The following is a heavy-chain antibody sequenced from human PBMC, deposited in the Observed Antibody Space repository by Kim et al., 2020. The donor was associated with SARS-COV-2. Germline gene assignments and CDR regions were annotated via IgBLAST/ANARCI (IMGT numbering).Heavy chain of an antibody. CDR1: GYTFTSYG. CDR3: ARVVVLVRGVGHYYYYGMDV. J-gene: IGHJ6*02. V-gene: IGHV1-18*01. D-gene: IGHD3-10*01. CDR2: ISAYNGNT. Sequence: ASVKVSCKASGYTFTSYGISWVRQAPGQGLEWMGWISAYNGNTNYAQKLQGRVTMTTDTSTSTAYMELRSLRSDDTAVYYCARVVVLVRGVGHYYYYGMDVWGQGTTVTVSS.